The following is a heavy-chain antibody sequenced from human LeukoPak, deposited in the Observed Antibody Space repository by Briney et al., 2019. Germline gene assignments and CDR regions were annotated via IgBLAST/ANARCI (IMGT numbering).Heavy chain of an antibody. CDR1: GFTFSSYT. CDR3: ARGRCSGTSCYVDC. Sequence: GGSLRLSCAASGFTFSSYTMNWVRQAPGKGLKWVSTIGSSGSYIYYADSVKGRFTISRDNAKNSLRLQMNSLRDEDTAVYYCARGRCSGTSCYVDCWGQGTLVTVSS. CDR2: IGSSGSYI. D-gene: IGHD2-2*01. V-gene: IGHV3-21*01. J-gene: IGHJ4*02.